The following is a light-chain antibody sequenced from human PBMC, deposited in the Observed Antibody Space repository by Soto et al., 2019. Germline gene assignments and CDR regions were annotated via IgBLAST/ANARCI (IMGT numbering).Light chain of an antibody. CDR1: SSDVGAYNF. J-gene: IGLJ1*01. CDR2: DVS. Sequence: QSALTQPASVSGSPGQSITVSCTGTSSDVGAYNFVAWYQQHPDKAPKVILYDVSDRPSGVSNRFSGSKSGNTASLTISGLHAEDDGDYYCSAYTTSSLYVFGTGTKLTVL. V-gene: IGLV2-14*03. CDR3: SAYTTSSLYV.